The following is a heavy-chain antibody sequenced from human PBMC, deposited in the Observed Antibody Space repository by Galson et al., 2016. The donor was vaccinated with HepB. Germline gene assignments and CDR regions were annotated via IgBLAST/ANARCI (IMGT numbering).Heavy chain of an antibody. CDR1: GGPFTNYY. J-gene: IGHJ6*02. CDR3: ASLITVGAHGMDV. CDR2: INHRGTT. Sequence: LSLTCAVYGGPFTNYYWSWIRQPPGKGLEWIGEINHRGTTNYNPSLKTRVTISVAASKSQFSLKLSSVTAADAAVYYCASLITVGAHGMDVWGQGTTVTVSS. D-gene: IGHD4-17*01. V-gene: IGHV4-34*01.